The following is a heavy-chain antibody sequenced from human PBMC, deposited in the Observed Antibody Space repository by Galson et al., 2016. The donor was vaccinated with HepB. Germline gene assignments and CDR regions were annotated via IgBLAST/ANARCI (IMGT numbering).Heavy chain of an antibody. CDR3: VRLIHCSSVSCNGY. J-gene: IGHJ4*02. D-gene: IGHD2-2*01. V-gene: IGHV4-39*01. CDR1: GGSTGSNRYY. CDR2: IYYNGRT. Sequence: SETLSLTCNVSGGSTGSNRYYWGWIRQPPGKGLEWIGTIYYNGRTHYNSSLKSRVTMSVDTSKNQFSLKLSSVTAADTAVYYCVRLIHCSSVSCNGYWGQGTLVTVSS.